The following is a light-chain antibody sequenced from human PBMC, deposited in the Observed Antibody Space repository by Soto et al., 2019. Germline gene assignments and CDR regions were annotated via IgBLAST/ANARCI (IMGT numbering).Light chain of an antibody. CDR1: QSINTW. CDR2: DAS. Sequence: DIQMTQSPSTLSASVGDRVTITGRASQSINTWLAWYQQKPGTAPKLLIYDASSLESGVPSRFSGSGSGTEFTLTISGLQPEDFATYYCQQCHSYWTFGQGTKVEIK. V-gene: IGKV1-5*01. J-gene: IGKJ1*01. CDR3: QQCHSYWT.